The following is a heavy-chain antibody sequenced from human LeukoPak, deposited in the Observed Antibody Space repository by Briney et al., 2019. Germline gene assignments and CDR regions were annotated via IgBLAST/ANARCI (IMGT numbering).Heavy chain of an antibody. D-gene: IGHD6-19*01. Sequence: GGSLRLSCPAPGFPFSSYEMNWVGQAAGKGLEWVSYISSSGSTIYYADAVKGRFTISRDNAKNSLYLQMNSLRAEDTAVYYCAREGVAVAGGVDYWGQGTLVTVSS. CDR2: ISSSGSTI. V-gene: IGHV3-48*03. J-gene: IGHJ4*02. CDR3: AREGVAVAGGVDY. CDR1: GFPFSSYE.